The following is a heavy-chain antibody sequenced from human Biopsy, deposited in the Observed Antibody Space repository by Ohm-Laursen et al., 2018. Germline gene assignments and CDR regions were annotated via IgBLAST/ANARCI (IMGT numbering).Heavy chain of an antibody. CDR2: INHSGST. CDR1: GGSFNGYF. J-gene: IGHJ3*02. V-gene: IGHV4-34*01. Sequence: SDTLSLTCAVYGGSFNGYFWSWIRQTPGKGLEWIGEINHSGSTKYNPSFESRVTMSVDTSKNQFSLNLRSVTAADTAVYYCARGTGRYYVYGAFDIWGQGTVVTVSS. CDR3: ARGTGRYYVYGAFDI. D-gene: IGHD1-26*01.